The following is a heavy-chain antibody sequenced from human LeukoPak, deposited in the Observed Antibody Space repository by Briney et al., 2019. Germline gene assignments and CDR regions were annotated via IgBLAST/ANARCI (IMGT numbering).Heavy chain of an antibody. CDR3: ARGRHDYGDYRHDY. CDR2: INAGNGNT. CDR1: GYTFTSYA. D-gene: IGHD4-17*01. J-gene: IGHJ4*02. Sequence: APVKVSCKASGYTFTSYAMHWVRQAPGQRLEWMGWINAGNGNTKYSQKFQGRVTITRDTSASTAYMELSSLRSEDTAVYYCARGRHDYGDYRHDYWGQGTLVTVSS. V-gene: IGHV1-3*01.